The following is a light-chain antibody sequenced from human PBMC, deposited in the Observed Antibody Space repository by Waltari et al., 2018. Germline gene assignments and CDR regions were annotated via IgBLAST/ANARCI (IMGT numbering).Light chain of an antibody. Sequence: QSVLSQSASLSGSPGQSITISCRGTSRDVGGYDYVSWYLQHPGQVPRLILYDVNNRPAGISSRFSGSKFGNLASLTISDLQPDDEADYYCASYVVGGARVFGGGTKLTVL. J-gene: IGLJ3*02. V-gene: IGLV2-14*03. CDR1: SRDVGGYDY. CDR3: ASYVVGGARV. CDR2: DVN.